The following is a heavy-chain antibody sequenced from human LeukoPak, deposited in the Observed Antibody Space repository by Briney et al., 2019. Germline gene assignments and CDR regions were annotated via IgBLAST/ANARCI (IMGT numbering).Heavy chain of an antibody. Sequence: GGSLRLSCAASGFTFSSYAMHWVRQAPGKGLEWVAVISYDGSNKYYADSVKGRFTISRDNPKNTLYLQMNSLRAEDTAVYYCAREYSGSYWPDYWGQGTLVTVSS. J-gene: IGHJ4*02. CDR2: ISYDGSNK. D-gene: IGHD1-26*01. CDR1: GFTFSSYA. CDR3: AREYSGSYWPDY. V-gene: IGHV3-30-3*01.